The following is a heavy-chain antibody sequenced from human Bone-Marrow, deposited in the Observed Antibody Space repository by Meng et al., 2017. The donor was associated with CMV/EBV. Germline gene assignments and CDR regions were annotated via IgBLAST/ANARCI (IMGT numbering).Heavy chain of an antibody. Sequence: SETLSLTCTVSGGSVSSGSYYWSWIRQHPGKGLEWIGYIYYSGGTYYNPSLKSRVTISVDTSKNQFSLKLSSVTAADTAVYYCARVGRRWGSSWSTFRESWGQGTLVTVSS. CDR2: IYYSGGT. V-gene: IGHV4-31*03. CDR1: GGSVSSGSYY. D-gene: IGHD6-13*01. J-gene: IGHJ4*02. CDR3: ARVGRRWGSSWSTFRES.